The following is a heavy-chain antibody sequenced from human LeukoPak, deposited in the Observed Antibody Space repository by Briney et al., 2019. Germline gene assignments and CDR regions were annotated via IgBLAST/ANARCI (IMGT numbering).Heavy chain of an antibody. Sequence: GRSLRLSCAASGFSFDNYAMHWVRQAPGKGLEWVSGISRNSGSIGYGDSVKGRFTISRDNAKNSLYLQMNSLRAEDTALYYCAKRDTGYDYDHFDYWGQGTLVTVSS. CDR2: ISRNSGSI. D-gene: IGHD5-12*01. V-gene: IGHV3-9*01. CDR1: GFSFDNYA. J-gene: IGHJ4*02. CDR3: AKRDTGYDYDHFDY.